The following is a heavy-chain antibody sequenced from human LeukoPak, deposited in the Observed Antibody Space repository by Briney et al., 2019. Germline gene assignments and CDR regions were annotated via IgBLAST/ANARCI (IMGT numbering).Heavy chain of an antibody. Sequence: SQTLSLTCTVSGGSISSGSYYWSWIRQPAGKGLEWIGRIYTSGSTNYNPSLKSRVTISVDTSKNQFSLKLSSVTAADTALYHCARVVDYYDSSGYPDYWGQGTLVTVSS. CDR1: GGSISSGSYY. CDR2: IYTSGST. V-gene: IGHV4-61*02. D-gene: IGHD3-22*01. J-gene: IGHJ4*02. CDR3: ARVVDYYDSSGYPDY.